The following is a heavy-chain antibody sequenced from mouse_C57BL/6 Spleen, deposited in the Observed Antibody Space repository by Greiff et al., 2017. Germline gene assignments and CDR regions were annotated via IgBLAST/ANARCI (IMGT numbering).Heavy chain of an antibody. J-gene: IGHJ4*01. CDR1: GYSITSGYD. Sequence: VQLKESGPGMVKPSQSLSLTCTVTGYSITSGYDWHWIRHFPGNKLEWMGYISYSGSTNYNPSLKSRISITHDTSKNHFFLKLNSVTTEDTATYYCARGGIPLYAMDYWGQGTSVTVSS. CDR2: ISYSGST. CDR3: ARGGIPLYAMDY. V-gene: IGHV3-1*01.